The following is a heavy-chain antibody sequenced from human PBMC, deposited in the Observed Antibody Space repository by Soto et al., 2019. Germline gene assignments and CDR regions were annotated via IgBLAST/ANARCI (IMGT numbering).Heavy chain of an antibody. D-gene: IGHD2-2*02. V-gene: IGHV3-53*04. J-gene: IGHJ6*03. CDR2: IYSGGST. CDR1: GFTVSSNY. CDR3: ARDLPPATPHTQYYMDV. Sequence: GGSLRLSCAASGFTVSSNYMSWVRQAPGKGLEWVSVIYSGGSTYYADSVKGRFTISRHNSKNTLYLQMNSLRAEDTAVYYCARDLPPATPHTQYYMDVWGKGTTVTVSS.